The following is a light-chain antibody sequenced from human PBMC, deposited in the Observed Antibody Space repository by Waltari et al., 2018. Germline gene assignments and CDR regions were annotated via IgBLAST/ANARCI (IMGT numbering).Light chain of an antibody. CDR1: SGSIGSGY. J-gene: IGLJ3*02. CDR3: QSFDSTNPWV. Sequence: NFMLTQPHSVSESPGKTITISYTRSSGSIGSGYVQWYQQRPGSAPTTMIYEDKKRPSGVPDRFSGPIDSSSNSASLTISGLKTEDEADYYCQSFDSTNPWVFGGGTKLTVL. CDR2: EDK. V-gene: IGLV6-57*03.